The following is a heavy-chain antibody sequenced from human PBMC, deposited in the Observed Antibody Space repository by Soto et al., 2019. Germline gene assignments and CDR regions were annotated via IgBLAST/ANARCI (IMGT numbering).Heavy chain of an antibody. V-gene: IGHV5-51*01. CDR2: IWPGDSDT. Sequence: GESLKISCKGSGYIFTNSWIAWVRQMPGKGLEWMGIIWPGDSDTRYSPSFQGQVTISADKSINAAYLQWSSLRASDTAVYYCARHVCSGVSCCPGRGAFPIWGQGTMVTVSS. CDR3: ARHVCSGVSCCPGRGAFPI. D-gene: IGHD2-15*01. CDR1: GYIFTNSW. J-gene: IGHJ3*02.